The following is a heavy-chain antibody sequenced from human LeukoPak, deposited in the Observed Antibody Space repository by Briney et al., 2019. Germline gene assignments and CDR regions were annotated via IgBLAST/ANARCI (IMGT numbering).Heavy chain of an antibody. CDR1: GFTFSSYA. CDR2: ISGSGGST. D-gene: IGHD4-17*01. J-gene: IGHJ4*02. V-gene: IGHV3-23*01. Sequence: GGSLRLSCAASGFTFSSYAMSWVRQAPGKGLEWVSAISGSGGSTYYADSVKGRFTISRDNSKNTLYLQMNSLRAEDTAVYYCARAGRLQYGDYVAFDYWGQGTLVTVSS. CDR3: ARAGRLQYGDYVAFDY.